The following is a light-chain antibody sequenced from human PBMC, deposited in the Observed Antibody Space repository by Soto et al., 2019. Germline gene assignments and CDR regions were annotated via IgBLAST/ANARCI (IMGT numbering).Light chain of an antibody. CDR3: SSYEGSSPLDV. CDR1: SSDVGGYNY. CDR2: EVS. J-gene: IGLJ1*01. Sequence: QSVLTRPASVSGSPGQSITISCTGTSSDVGGYNYVSWYHQHPGKAPKLMIYEVSNRPSGVSNRFSGSKSGNTASLTISGLQAEDEADYYCSSYEGSSPLDVFGTGTKVTVL. V-gene: IGLV2-14*01.